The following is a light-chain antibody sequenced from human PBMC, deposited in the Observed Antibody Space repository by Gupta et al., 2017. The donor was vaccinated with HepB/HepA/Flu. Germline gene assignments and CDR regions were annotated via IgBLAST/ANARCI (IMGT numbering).Light chain of an antibody. V-gene: IGKV1-5*03. CDR1: QSIFTW. J-gene: IGKJ1*01. CDR3: QQYNNYRS. Sequence: DIQMTQSPSTLSASVGDRVTITCRASQSIFTWLAWYQQKPGRAPTLLIYKASSVQSGVTSRFSGSGYGTEFTLTSSSLQHDDCAVYYCQQYNNYRSFGQGTKVEIK. CDR2: KAS.